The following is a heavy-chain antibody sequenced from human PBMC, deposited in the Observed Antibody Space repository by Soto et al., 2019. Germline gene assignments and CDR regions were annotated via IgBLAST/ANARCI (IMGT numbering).Heavy chain of an antibody. CDR3: ARGGGTILAPLP. J-gene: IGHJ5*02. CDR1: GLTVSRTQ. V-gene: IGHV3-53*05. Sequence: HPGGSLRLSCAVSGLTVSRTQMSWVRQAPGKGLQWVSVIYSAGSTYYANAVKGRFTISRDISENKIFLELNGLTVDDTAVYYCARGGGTILAPLPWGQGTLVTVSS. D-gene: IGHD3-3*01. CDR2: IYSAGST.